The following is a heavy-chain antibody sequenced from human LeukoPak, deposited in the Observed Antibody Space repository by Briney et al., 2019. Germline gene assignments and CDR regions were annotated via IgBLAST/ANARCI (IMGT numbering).Heavy chain of an antibody. CDR2: IKSKTDGGTT. V-gene: IGHV3-15*01. D-gene: IGHD3-22*01. CDR3: TTDDYYDRSGYHPLGDY. J-gene: IGHJ4*02. CDR1: GFTFKNAW. Sequence: GGSLRLSCAASGFTFKNAWMSWVRQAPGKGLEWVGRIKSKTDGGTTDYAAPVKGRFTISRDDSKNTLYLQVNSLKTEDTALYYCTTDDYYDRSGYHPLGDYWGQGTLVTVSS.